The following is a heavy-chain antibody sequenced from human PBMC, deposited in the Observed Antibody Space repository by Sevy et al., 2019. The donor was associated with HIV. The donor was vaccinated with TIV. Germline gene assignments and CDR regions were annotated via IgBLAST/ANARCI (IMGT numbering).Heavy chain of an antibody. D-gene: IGHD6-19*01. CDR1: GFTFSSYS. V-gene: IGHV3-48*01. CDR2: ISSSSSTI. CDR3: ARYVGIAVAGTGGDAFDI. Sequence: GESLKISCAASGFTFSSYSMNWVRQAPGKGLEWVSYISSSSSTIYYADSVKGRFTISRDNAKNSLYLQMNSLRAEDTAVYYCARYVGIAVAGTGGDAFDIWGQGTMVTVSS. J-gene: IGHJ3*02.